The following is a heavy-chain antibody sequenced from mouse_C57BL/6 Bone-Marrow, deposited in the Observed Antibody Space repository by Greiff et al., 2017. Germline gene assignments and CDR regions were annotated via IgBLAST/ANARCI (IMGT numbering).Heavy chain of an antibody. CDR3: ARHDYDGDYYAMDY. J-gene: IGHJ4*01. CDR2: IDPNSGGT. D-gene: IGHD2-4*01. V-gene: IGHV1-62-3*01. Sequence: VQLQQPGAELVKPGASVKLSCKASGYTFTSYWMHWVKQRPGRGLEWIGRIDPNSGGTKYNEKFKSKATLTVDKPSSTAYMQLSSLTSEDSAVYYCARHDYDGDYYAMDYWGQGTSVTVSS. CDR1: GYTFTSYW.